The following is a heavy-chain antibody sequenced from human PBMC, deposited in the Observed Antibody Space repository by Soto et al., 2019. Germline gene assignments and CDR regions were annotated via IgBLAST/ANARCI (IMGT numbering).Heavy chain of an antibody. D-gene: IGHD6-19*01. CDR3: AKEDTSSGSLDY. CDR2: ISDSGATT. V-gene: IGHV3-23*01. J-gene: IGHJ4*02. Sequence: PGGSLRLSCAASGFPFGESAMSWVRQAPGKGLEWVSGISDSGATTYYADSVRGRFTISRDNSKNTLYLQMKSLRAEDSASYYCAKEDTSSGSLDYWGQGALVTVSS. CDR1: GFPFGESA.